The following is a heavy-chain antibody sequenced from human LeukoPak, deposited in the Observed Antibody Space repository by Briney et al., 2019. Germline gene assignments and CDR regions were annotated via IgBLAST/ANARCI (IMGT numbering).Heavy chain of an antibody. CDR3: ARSPPLGDYDLGNHYYFDY. V-gene: IGHV1-3*01. J-gene: IGHJ4*02. D-gene: IGHD4-17*01. CDR2: INAGNGNT. CDR1: GYTFTSYA. Sequence: ASVKVSCKASGYTFTSYAMHWVRQAPGQRLEWMGWINAGNGNTKYSQKFQGRVTITRDTSASTAYMELSSLRSEDTAVYYCARSPPLGDYDLGNHYYFDYWGQGTLVTVPS.